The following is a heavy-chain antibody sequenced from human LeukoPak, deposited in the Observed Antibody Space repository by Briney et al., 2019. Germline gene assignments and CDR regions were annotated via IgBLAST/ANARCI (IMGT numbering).Heavy chain of an antibody. CDR2: ISWDGGST. D-gene: IGHD2-15*01. Sequence: PGGSLRLSCAASGFTFDDYAMHWVRQAPGKGLEWVSLISWDGGSTYYADSVKGRFTISRDNSKNSLYLQMNSLRAEDTALYYCARFYCSGGSCWSRSVYYFDYWGQGTLVTVSS. CDR3: ARFYCSGGSCWSRSVYYFDY. V-gene: IGHV3-43D*03. J-gene: IGHJ4*02. CDR1: GFTFDDYA.